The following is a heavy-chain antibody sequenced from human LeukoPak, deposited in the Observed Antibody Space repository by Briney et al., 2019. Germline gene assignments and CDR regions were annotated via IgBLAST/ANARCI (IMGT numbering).Heavy chain of an antibody. Sequence: GESLRISCKGSGYSFTSYWIGWVRQMPGKGLEWMGIIYPGDSDTRYSPSFQGQVTISADKSISTAYLQRSSLKASDTAMYYCARHQYYYGSGSQVPWSDYWGQGTLVTVSS. D-gene: IGHD3-10*01. CDR2: IYPGDSDT. CDR1: GYSFTSYW. V-gene: IGHV5-51*01. J-gene: IGHJ4*02. CDR3: ARHQYYYGSGSQVPWSDY.